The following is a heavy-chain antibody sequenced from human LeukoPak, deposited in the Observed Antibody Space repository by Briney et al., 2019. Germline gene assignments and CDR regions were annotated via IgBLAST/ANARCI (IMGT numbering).Heavy chain of an antibody. Sequence: SETLSLTCAVYGGSFSGYYWSWIRQPPGKGLEWIGEINHSGSTNYNPSLKSRVTISVDTSENQFFLKLSSVTAADTAVYYCARAAQLVRDFDYWGQGTLVTVSS. V-gene: IGHV4-34*01. CDR2: INHSGST. CDR3: ARAAQLVRDFDY. J-gene: IGHJ4*02. CDR1: GGSFSGYY. D-gene: IGHD6-13*01.